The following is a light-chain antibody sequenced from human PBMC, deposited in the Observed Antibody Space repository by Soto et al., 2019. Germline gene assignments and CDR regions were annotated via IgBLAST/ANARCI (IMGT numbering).Light chain of an antibody. Sequence: QSVLTQPPSVSGAPGQRVTISCTGSSSNIGAGYDVHWYQQLPGTAPKLLIYGNSNRPSGVPDRFSGSKSATSASLAITGLQAEDEDEYYCQSYDSSRNGRGVFGGGTQLTVL. CDR3: QSYDSSRNGRGV. CDR2: GNS. V-gene: IGLV1-40*01. CDR1: SSNIGAGYD. J-gene: IGLJ2*01.